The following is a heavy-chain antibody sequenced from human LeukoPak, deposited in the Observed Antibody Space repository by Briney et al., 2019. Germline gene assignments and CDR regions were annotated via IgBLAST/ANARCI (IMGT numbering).Heavy chain of an antibody. Sequence: AGGSLRLSCAASGFTFSTYGLHWVRQVPGKGLEWITFIPHYGTNKYYADSVEGRFTISRDNSKNTLYLQMNGLRIEDTALYYCARDGNNYNLDYWGPGTLVTVSS. J-gene: IGHJ4*02. V-gene: IGHV3-30*02. CDR3: ARDGNNYNLDY. CDR1: GFTFSTYG. D-gene: IGHD5-24*01. CDR2: IPHYGTNK.